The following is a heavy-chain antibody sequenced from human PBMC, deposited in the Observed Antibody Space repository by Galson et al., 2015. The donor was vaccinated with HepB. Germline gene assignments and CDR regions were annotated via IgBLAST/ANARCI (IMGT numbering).Heavy chain of an antibody. D-gene: IGHD2-2*02. V-gene: IGHV1-69*13. Sequence: SVKVSCKASEDTFSNYAINWVRQAPGQGLEWMGGIIPIFGTANYAQKFQDRVTINADASTGTAYVELSSLTSEDTAVYYCAREGEFCRSSGCFTDWGQGTLVTISS. CDR2: IIPIFGTA. CDR3: AREGEFCRSSGCFTD. J-gene: IGHJ4*02. CDR1: EDTFSNYA.